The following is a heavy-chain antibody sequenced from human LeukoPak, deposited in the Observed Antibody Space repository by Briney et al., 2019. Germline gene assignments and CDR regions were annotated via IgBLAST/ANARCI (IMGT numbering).Heavy chain of an antibody. V-gene: IGHV3-11*01. CDR2: ISSSGSNI. CDR3: ARAGAWGASGTKPGVSDL. Sequence: GGSLRLSCAASGFTFSADYISWIRQAPGKGLEWISYISSSGSNIYYADSVKGRLTVPRDNAKNSLYLQMDSLRAEDAAVYYCARAGAWGASGTKPGVSDLWGQGTLVTVSS. CDR1: GFTFSADY. J-gene: IGHJ4*02. D-gene: IGHD3-10*01.